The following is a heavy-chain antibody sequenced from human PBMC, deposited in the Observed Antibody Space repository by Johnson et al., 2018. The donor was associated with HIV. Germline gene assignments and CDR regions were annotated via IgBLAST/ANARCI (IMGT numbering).Heavy chain of an antibody. J-gene: IGHJ3*02. CDR1: GFTFNTYW. Sequence: VQLVESGGGLVQPGGSLSLSCAASGFTFNTYWMTWVRQAPGQGLVWVANINQDGSEKDYVDSVKGRFTISRDNAKNSLYLQMNSLRAEDTAVYYCASDPVPAAIRAFDIWGQGTMVTVSS. CDR3: ASDPVPAAIRAFDI. CDR2: INQDGSEK. D-gene: IGHD2-2*01. V-gene: IGHV3-7*01.